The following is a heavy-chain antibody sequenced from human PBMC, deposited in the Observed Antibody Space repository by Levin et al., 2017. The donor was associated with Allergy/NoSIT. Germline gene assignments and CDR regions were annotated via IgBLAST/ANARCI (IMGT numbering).Heavy chain of an antibody. CDR1: GFTFSSYA. CDR3: AKSIVVPAAMPYYYYYYGMDV. J-gene: IGHJ6*02. V-gene: IGHV3-23*01. CDR2: ISGSGGST. D-gene: IGHD2-2*01. Sequence: PGESLKISCAASGFTFSSYAMSWVRQAPGKGLEWVSAISGSGGSTYYADSVKGRFTISRDNSKNTLYLQMNSLRAEDTAVYYCAKSIVVPAAMPYYYYYYGMDVWGQGTTVTVSS.